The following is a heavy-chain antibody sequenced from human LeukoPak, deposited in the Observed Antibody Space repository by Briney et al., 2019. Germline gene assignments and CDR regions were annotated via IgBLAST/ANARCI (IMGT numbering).Heavy chain of an antibody. Sequence: SVKVSCKASGGTFSSYAISWVRQAPGQGLEWMGGIIPIFGTANYAQKFQGRVTITTDESTSTAYMELSSLRSEDTAVYYCARVRDYYGSGKPYDAFDIWGQGTMVTVSS. V-gene: IGHV1-69*05. D-gene: IGHD3-10*01. CDR2: IIPIFGTA. CDR3: ARVRDYYGSGKPYDAFDI. CDR1: GGTFSSYA. J-gene: IGHJ3*02.